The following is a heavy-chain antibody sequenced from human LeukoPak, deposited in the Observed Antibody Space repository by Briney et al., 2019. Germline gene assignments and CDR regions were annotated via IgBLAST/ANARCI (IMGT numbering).Heavy chain of an antibody. D-gene: IGHD4-17*01. CDR2: IKQGGSEQ. Sequence: GGSLRLSCAASGFTFSSYAMSWVRQAPGKGLEWVASIKQGGSEQHYVESVKGRFTISRDNVKNSLYLQMNSLRAEDTAVYYCASAGTSYGDQFFDYWGQGTLVTVSS. CDR3: ASAGTSYGDQFFDY. CDR1: GFTFSSYA. J-gene: IGHJ4*02. V-gene: IGHV3-7*01.